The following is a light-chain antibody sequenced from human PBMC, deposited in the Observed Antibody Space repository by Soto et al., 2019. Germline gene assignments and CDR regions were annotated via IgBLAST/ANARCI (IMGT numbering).Light chain of an antibody. CDR3: QQYNSYST. V-gene: IGKV1-39*01. CDR1: QSINTY. J-gene: IGKJ5*01. CDR2: VAS. Sequence: IQMTQSPSSLSSSVGERVTITFRASQSINTYVNWYQQKSGKAPKLLIYVASTLQSGVPSRFSGSGSGTDFTLTISSLQPDDFATYYCQQYNSYSTFGQGTRLEI.